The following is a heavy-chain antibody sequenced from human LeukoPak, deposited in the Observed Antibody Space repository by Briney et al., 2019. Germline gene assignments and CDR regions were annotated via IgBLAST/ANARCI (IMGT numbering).Heavy chain of an antibody. D-gene: IGHD6-19*01. CDR2: IYSGGST. CDR1: GFTVSSNY. CDR3: ASHTYSSGWHYFDY. V-gene: IGHV3-66*04. J-gene: IGHJ4*02. Sequence: GGSLRLSCAASGFTVSSNYMSWVRQAPGKGLEWVSVIYSGGSTYYADSVKGRFTISRDNSKNTLYLQMNSLRAEDTAVYYCASHTYSSGWHYFDYWGQGTLVTVSS.